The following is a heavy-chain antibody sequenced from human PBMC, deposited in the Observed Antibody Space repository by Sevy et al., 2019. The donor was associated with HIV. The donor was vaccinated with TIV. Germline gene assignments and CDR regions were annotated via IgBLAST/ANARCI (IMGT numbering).Heavy chain of an antibody. V-gene: IGHV4-59*01. CDR2: IYYSGST. Sequence: SETLSLTCTVSGGSISSYYWSWIRQPPGKGLEWIGYIYYSGSTNYNPSLKSRVTIPVDTSKNQFSLKLSSVTAADTAVYYCAGGENYYDKSGPFDYWGQGTLVTVSS. J-gene: IGHJ4*02. D-gene: IGHD3-22*01. CDR1: GGSISSYY. CDR3: AGGENYYDKSGPFDY.